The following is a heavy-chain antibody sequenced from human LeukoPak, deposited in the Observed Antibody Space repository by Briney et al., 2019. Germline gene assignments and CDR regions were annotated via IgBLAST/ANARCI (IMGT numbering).Heavy chain of an antibody. D-gene: IGHD5-24*01. CDR1: GGSISSSSYY. V-gene: IGHV4-39*01. Sequence: SETLSLTCIVSGGSISSSSYYWGWIRQPPGKGLEWIGSIYYSGSTYYNPSLKSRVTISVDTSKNQFSLKLSSVTAADTAVYYCARQDGYNAKFPYWGQGTLVTVSS. J-gene: IGHJ4*02. CDR2: IYYSGST. CDR3: ARQDGYNAKFPY.